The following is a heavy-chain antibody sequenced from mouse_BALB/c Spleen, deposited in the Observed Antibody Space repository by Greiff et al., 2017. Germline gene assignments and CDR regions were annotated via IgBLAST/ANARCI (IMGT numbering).Heavy chain of an antibody. D-gene: IGHD3-1*01. CDR3: ARTARATPAWFAY. V-gene: IGHV5-15*02. CDR2: ISNLAYSI. J-gene: IGHJ3*01. Sequence: EVKLVESGGGLVQPGGSRKLSCAASGFTFSDYGMAWVRQAPGKGPEWVAFISNLAYSIYYADTVTGRFTISRENAKNTLYLEMSSLRSEDTAMYYCARTARATPAWFAYWGQGTLVTVSA. CDR1: GFTFSDYG.